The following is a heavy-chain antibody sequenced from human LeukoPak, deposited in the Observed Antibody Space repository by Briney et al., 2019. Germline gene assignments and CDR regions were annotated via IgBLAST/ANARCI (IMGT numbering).Heavy chain of an antibody. CDR3: ARGNFDY. V-gene: IGHV4-59*01. CDR2: IYYSGST. J-gene: IGHJ4*02. CDR1: GGSISSYY. Sequence: SETLSLTSTVSGGSISSYYWSWIRQPPGKGLEWIGYIYYSGSTNYNPSLKSRVTISVDTSKNQFSLKLSSVTAADTAVYYCARGNFDYWGQGTLVTVSS.